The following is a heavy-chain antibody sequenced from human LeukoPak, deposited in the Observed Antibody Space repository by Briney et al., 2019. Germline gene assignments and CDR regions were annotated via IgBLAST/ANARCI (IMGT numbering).Heavy chain of an antibody. Sequence: GASVKVSCKASGYTFTGYYMHWVRQAPGQGLEWMGWINPNSGGTNYAQKFQGRVTMTRDTSISTVYMELSSLRSEDTAVYYCARDSYYSSSSLGFDYWGQGTLVTVSS. D-gene: IGHD6-6*01. J-gene: IGHJ4*02. V-gene: IGHV1-2*02. CDR2: INPNSGGT. CDR3: ARDSYYSSSSLGFDY. CDR1: GYTFTGYY.